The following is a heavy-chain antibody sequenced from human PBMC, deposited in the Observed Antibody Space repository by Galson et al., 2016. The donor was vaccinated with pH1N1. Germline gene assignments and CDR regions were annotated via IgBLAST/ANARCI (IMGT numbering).Heavy chain of an antibody. J-gene: IGHJ4*02. CDR2: TDPSNGGT. Sequence: SVKVSCKASGYTFTTSYIHWVRQAPGEGPEWMGVTDPSNGGTTYAQKFQARVTMTRDTSTSTVYLDLSRLRSEDTSVFYCTRDLGRRREFWGQGTLVTVSS. V-gene: IGHV1-46*01. D-gene: IGHD1-26*01. CDR1: GYTFTTSY. CDR3: TRDLGRRREF.